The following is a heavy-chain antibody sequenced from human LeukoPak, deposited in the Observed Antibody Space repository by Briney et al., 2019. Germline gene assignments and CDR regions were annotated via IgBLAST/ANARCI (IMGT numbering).Heavy chain of an antibody. Sequence: ASVKVSCKASGYTFTSYAMHWVRQAPGQRLEWMGWINCGNDNTKYSQKLQGRVTITRDTSASTAYMELSSLRSEDSAVYYCARGYYDSSGLSSSGFDIWGQGTMVTVSS. J-gene: IGHJ3*02. D-gene: IGHD3-22*01. CDR2: INCGNDNT. CDR3: ARGYYDSSGLSSSGFDI. V-gene: IGHV1-3*01. CDR1: GYTFTSYA.